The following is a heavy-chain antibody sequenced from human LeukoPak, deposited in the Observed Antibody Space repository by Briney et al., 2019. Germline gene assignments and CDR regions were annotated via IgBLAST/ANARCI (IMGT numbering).Heavy chain of an antibody. V-gene: IGHV3-72*01. J-gene: IGHJ3*02. Sequence: GGSLRLSCATSGFILSDHYIDWFRQAPGKGLEWVGHSRNKANSYTTEYAASVKGRFTISRDDSNKSVYLQMNSLKTEDTAVYYCARVGPPGSHTFDIWGQGTMVTVSS. CDR3: ARVGPPGSHTFDI. CDR1: GFILSDHY. CDR2: SRNKANSYTT.